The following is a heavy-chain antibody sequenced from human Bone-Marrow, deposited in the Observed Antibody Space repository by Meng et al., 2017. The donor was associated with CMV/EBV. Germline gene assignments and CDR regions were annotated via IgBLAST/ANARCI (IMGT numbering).Heavy chain of an antibody. J-gene: IGHJ3*02. Sequence: GESLKISCAASGFTFSSYSMDWVRQPPGKGQEWVGRIRKKPNSYTTEYAASVEGRFTISRDDSKNLLYLQMNGLKTEDTAVYHCARICSVRNCLGALDMWGEGTMVTVSS. V-gene: IGHV3-72*01. D-gene: IGHD2-21*01. CDR2: IRKKPNSYTT. CDR3: ARICSVRNCLGALDM. CDR1: GFTFSSYS.